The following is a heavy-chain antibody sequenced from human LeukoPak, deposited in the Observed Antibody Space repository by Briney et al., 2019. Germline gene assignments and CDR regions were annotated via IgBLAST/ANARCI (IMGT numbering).Heavy chain of an antibody. V-gene: IGHV3-30*02. CDR2: IRYDGSNK. Sequence: GGSLRLSCAASGFTFSSYGMHWVRQAPGKGLEWVAFIRYDGSNKYYADSVKGRFTISRDNYKNTLYLQMNSLRAEDTAVYYCAKPYYYGSGSSLDYWGQGTLVTVSS. CDR1: GFTFSSYG. J-gene: IGHJ4*02. CDR3: AKPYYYGSGSSLDY. D-gene: IGHD3-10*01.